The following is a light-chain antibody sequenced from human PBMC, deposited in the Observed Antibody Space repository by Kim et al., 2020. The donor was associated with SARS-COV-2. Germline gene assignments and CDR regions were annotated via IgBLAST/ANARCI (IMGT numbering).Light chain of an antibody. CDR1: HGISSY. CDR3: QQLNSYPLT. J-gene: IGKJ5*01. Sequence: AAVEDRVTITCRASHGISSYLAWYQQKPGKAPKLLIYAASTLQSGVPSRFSGSGSGTEFTLTISSLQPEDFSTYYCQQLNSYPLTFGQGTRLEIK. CDR2: AAS. V-gene: IGKV1-9*01.